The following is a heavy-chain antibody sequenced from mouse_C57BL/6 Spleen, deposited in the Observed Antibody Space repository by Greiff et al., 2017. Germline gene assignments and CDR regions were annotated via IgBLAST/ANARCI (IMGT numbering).Heavy chain of an antibody. CDR3: ASFITTVEGYYAMDY. J-gene: IGHJ4*01. D-gene: IGHD1-1*01. Sequence: QVQLQQSGAELAKPGASVKLSCKASGYTFTSYWMHWVKQRPGQGLEWIGYINPSSGYTKYNQKFKDKATLTADKSSSTAYMQLSSLTYEDSAVXYCASFITTVEGYYAMDYWGQGTSVTVSS. V-gene: IGHV1-7*01. CDR1: GYTFTSYW. CDR2: INPSSGYT.